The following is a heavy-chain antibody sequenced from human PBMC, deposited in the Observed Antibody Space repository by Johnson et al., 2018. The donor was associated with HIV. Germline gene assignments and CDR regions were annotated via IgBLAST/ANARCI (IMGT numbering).Heavy chain of an antibody. Sequence: QVQLVESGGGVVQPGRSLRLSCEASGFIFSDYGMHWVRQAPGKGLEWVAVISYDGEYKYYGDSVKGRFTISRDNSKNTFDLQMTSRGVEDTAVYYCAKVGTGYSSSSVGAFDIWGQGTVVTVSS. V-gene: IGHV3-30*18. CDR1: GFIFSDYG. CDR3: AKVGTGYSSSSVGAFDI. D-gene: IGHD6-13*01. J-gene: IGHJ3*02. CDR2: ISYDGEYK.